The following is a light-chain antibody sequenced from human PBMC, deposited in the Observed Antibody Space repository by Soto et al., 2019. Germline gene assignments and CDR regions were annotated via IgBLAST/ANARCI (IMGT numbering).Light chain of an antibody. CDR2: EVS. V-gene: IGLV2-14*01. Sequence: QSALTQPASVSGSPGQSITISCTGTSSDVGGYNYVSWYQQHPGKAPKLMIYEVSNRPSGVSNRFSGAKSGNTASLTISGLQGEDEADYYCASYTSTTTYAFGTGTKGTVL. CDR3: ASYTSTTTYA. J-gene: IGLJ1*01. CDR1: SSDVGGYNY.